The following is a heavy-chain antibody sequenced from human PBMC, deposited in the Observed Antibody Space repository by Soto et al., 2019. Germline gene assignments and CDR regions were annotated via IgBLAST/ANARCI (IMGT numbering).Heavy chain of an antibody. CDR1: GFTFSSYG. J-gene: IGHJ5*02. D-gene: IGHD2-2*01. Sequence: GGSLRLSCAASGFTFSSYGMHWVRQAPGKGLEWVAVISYDGSNKYYADSVKGRFAISRDNSKNTLYLQMTSLRPEDTAVYYCASSSTVLLPTAMTGWFDPWGQGTLVTVSS. V-gene: IGHV3-30*03. CDR2: ISYDGSNK. CDR3: ASSSTVLLPTAMTGWFDP.